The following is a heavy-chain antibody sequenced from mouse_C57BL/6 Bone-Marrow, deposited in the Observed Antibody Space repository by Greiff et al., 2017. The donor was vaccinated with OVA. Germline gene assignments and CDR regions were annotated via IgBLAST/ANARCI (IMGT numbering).Heavy chain of an antibody. Sequence: QVQLQQSGAELVKPGASVKMSCKASGYTFTTYPIEWMKQNHGKSLEWIGNFHPYNDDTKYNEKFKGKATLTVEKSSSTVYLDLSRLTSDDSAVYYCARPGDYDGGWFAFWGTGTLVTVSA. CDR3: ARPGDYDGGWFAF. CDR2: FHPYNDDT. V-gene: IGHV1-47*01. CDR1: GYTFTTYP. J-gene: IGHJ3*01. D-gene: IGHD2-4*01.